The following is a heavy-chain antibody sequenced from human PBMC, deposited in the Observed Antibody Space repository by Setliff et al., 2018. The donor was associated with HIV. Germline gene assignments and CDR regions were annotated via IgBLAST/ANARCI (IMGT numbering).Heavy chain of an antibody. CDR2: VNPSGNNA. J-gene: IGHJ4*02. V-gene: IGHV1-46*02. CDR1: GYTFNSYY. CDR3: ARDSSTGWLSVDY. D-gene: IGHD6-19*01. Sequence: GASVKVSCKASGYTFNSYYMHWVRQAPGQGLVWMGLVNPSGNNAHYAQKFQGRVIMTRDTSTSALYLEVSSLISEDTAVYYCARDSSTGWLSVDYWGQGTLVTVSS.